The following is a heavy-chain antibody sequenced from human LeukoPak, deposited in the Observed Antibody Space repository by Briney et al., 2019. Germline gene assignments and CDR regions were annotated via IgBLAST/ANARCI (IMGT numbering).Heavy chain of an antibody. J-gene: IGHJ4*02. CDR3: ARLPRQWLVGGRAPNPTEPDY. D-gene: IGHD6-19*01. V-gene: IGHV1-46*01. CDR2: INPSGGST. Sequence: ASVKVSCKASGYTSTSYYIHWVRQAPGQGLEWMGLINPSGGSTSYAQKFQGRVTMTRDMSTSTVYMELSSLRSEDTAVYYCARLPRQWLVGGRAPNPTEPDYWGQGTLVTVSS. CDR1: GYTSTSYY.